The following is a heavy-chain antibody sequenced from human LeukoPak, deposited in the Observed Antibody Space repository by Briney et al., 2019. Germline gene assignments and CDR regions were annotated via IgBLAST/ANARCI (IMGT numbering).Heavy chain of an antibody. V-gene: IGHV4-39*01. CDR1: GGSISSSSYY. D-gene: IGHD5-18*01. J-gene: IGHJ4*02. CDR2: IYYSKNT. Sequence: SETLSLTCTVSGGSISSSSYYWGWIRQPPGKGLEWIGSIYYSKNTYYNPSLKSRVTISADTSKNQFSLTQGSVSATDTAVYYCVSPRGFSYGYFDYWGQGTLVTVSS. CDR3: VSPRGFSYGYFDY.